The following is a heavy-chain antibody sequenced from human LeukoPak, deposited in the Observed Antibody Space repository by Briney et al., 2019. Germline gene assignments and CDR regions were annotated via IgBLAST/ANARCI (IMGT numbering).Heavy chain of an antibody. J-gene: IGHJ6*03. CDR3: ARGPCSSTSWPPCYYYYMDV. V-gene: IGHV4-39*01. CDR2: IYYSGST. D-gene: IGHD2-2*01. CDR1: GGSISSSSYY. Sequence: PSETLSLTCTVSGGSISSSSYYWGWIRQPPGKGLEWIGSIYYSGSTYYNPSLKSRVTISVDTSKNQFSLKLSSVTAADTAVYYCARGPCSSTSWPPCYYYYMDVWGKGTTVTVSS.